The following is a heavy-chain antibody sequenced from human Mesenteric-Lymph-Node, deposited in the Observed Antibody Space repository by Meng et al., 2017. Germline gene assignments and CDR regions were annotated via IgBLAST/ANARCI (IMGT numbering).Heavy chain of an antibody. CDR3: AKRAISGSYYGGGFDY. J-gene: IGHJ4*02. CDR2: INHSGST. CDR1: GGSFSGYY. V-gene: IGHV4-34*01. D-gene: IGHD1-26*01. Sequence: QVQLQQWGAGLLKPSETLSLSCAFYGGSFSGYYWSWIRQPPGKGLEWIGEINHSGSTNYNLSLKSRVTISVDTSKNQFSLKMRSVTAADTAVYYCAKRAISGSYYGGGFDYWGQGTLVTVSS.